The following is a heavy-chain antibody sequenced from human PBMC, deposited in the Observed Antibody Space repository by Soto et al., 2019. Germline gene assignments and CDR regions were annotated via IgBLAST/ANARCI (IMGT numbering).Heavy chain of an antibody. CDR3: ARVFTLRCRACGGMDV. CDR1: GYTFTSYG. Sequence: LQVSCKASGYTFTSYGISWVRQAPGQGLEWMGWISAYNGNTNYAQKLQGRVTMTTDTSTSKAYMELRSLRSDDTAVYYCARVFTLRCRACGGMDVWGQGNTVTVSS. J-gene: IGHJ6*02. V-gene: IGHV1-18*04. CDR2: ISAYNGNT. D-gene: IGHD2-8*01.